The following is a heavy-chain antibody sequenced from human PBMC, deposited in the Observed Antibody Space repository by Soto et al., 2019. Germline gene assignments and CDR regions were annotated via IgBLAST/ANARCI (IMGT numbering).Heavy chain of an antibody. Sequence: LRLSCAASGFTFSSYGMHWVRQAPGKGLEWVAVISYDGSNKYYADSVKGRFTISRDNSKNTLYLQMNSLRAEDTAVYYCAGPESMDVWGQGTTVTVSS. CDR2: ISYDGSNK. J-gene: IGHJ6*02. CDR3: AGPESMDV. V-gene: IGHV3-30*03. CDR1: GFTFSSYG.